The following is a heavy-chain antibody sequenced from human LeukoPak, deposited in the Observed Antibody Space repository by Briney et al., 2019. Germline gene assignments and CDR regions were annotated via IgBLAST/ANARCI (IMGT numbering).Heavy chain of an antibody. D-gene: IGHD3-22*01. Sequence: GGSLRLSCAASGFTFSSYSMNWVRQAPGKGLEWVSSISSSSSYIYYADSVKGRFTISRDNAKNSLYLQMNSLRAEDTAVYYCARDRGYYDSSGYYNWFDPWGQGTLVTVSS. J-gene: IGHJ5*02. CDR1: GFTFSSYS. V-gene: IGHV3-21*01. CDR2: ISSSSSYI. CDR3: ARDRGYYDSSGYYNWFDP.